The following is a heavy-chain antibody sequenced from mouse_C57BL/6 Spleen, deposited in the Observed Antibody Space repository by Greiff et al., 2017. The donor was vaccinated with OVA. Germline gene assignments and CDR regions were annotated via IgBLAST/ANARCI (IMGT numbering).Heavy chain of an antibody. V-gene: IGHV1-64*01. D-gene: IGHD3-3*01. Sequence: VQLQQPGAELVKPGASVKLSCKASGYTFTSYWMHWVKQRPGQGLEWIGMIHPNSGSTNYNEKFKSKATLTVDKSSSTAYMQLSSLTSEDSAVYYCARWLGNYYAMDYWGQGTSVTVSS. J-gene: IGHJ4*01. CDR1: GYTFTSYW. CDR2: IHPNSGST. CDR3: ARWLGNYYAMDY.